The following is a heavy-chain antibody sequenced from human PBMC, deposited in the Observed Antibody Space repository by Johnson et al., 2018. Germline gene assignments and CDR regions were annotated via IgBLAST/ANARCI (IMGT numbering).Heavy chain of an antibody. CDR3: ARGVAGVDGYNPIDI. Sequence: QVQLQQWGAGLLKPSETLSPTRAVYGGSFSGYYWSWIRQPPGKGLEWIGEINHSGSTNYNPSLKSRVTIAVDTSKNQFSLKLSSVTAADTAVYYCARGVAGVDGYNPIDIWGQGTMVTVSS. CDR2: INHSGST. D-gene: IGHD5-24*01. CDR1: GGSFSGYY. J-gene: IGHJ3*02. V-gene: IGHV4-34*01.